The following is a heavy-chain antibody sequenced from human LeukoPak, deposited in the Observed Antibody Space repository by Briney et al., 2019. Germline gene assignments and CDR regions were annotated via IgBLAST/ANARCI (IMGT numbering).Heavy chain of an antibody. Sequence: APVKLSCNAAVYSFTICGSSWLRQAPGQGLGWVGWMRAYNGTTKYGQKLQGRVTMTTATPKSTPYMVLRSLRSDDTAVYYRVSVLPFASAFDYRGEGALVTLSP. CDR1: VYSFTICG. CDR2: MRAYNGTT. CDR3: VSVLPFASAFDY. D-gene: IGHD3-10*01. J-gene: IGHJ4*02. V-gene: IGHV1-18*01.